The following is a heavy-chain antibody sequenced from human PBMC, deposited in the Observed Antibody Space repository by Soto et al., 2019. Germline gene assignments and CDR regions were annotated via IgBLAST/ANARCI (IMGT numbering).Heavy chain of an antibody. CDR3: ARKMPTMIVVVIQNWFAP. Sequence: SETLSLTCAVYGGSFSGYYWSWIRQPPGKGLEWIGEINHSGSTNYNPSLKSRVTISVDTSKNQFSLKLSSVTAADTAVYYCARKMPTMIVVVIQNWFAPWGQGTLVTVSS. CDR2: INHSGST. J-gene: IGHJ5*02. V-gene: IGHV4-34*01. CDR1: GGSFSGYY. D-gene: IGHD3-22*01.